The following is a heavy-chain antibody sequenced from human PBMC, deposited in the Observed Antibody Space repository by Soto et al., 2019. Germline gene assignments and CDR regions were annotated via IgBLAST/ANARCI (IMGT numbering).Heavy chain of an antibody. J-gene: IGHJ5*02. Sequence: PSETLSLTCTVSGGSISSGGYYWSWIRQHPGKGLEWIGYIYYSGSTYYNPSLKSRVTISVDTSKNQFSLKLSSVTAADTAVYYCAKGRRGHCSGGSCYSYWFDPWGQGTLVTVSS. D-gene: IGHD2-15*01. CDR1: GGSISSGGYY. CDR2: IYYSGST. V-gene: IGHV4-31*03. CDR3: AKGRRGHCSGGSCYSYWFDP.